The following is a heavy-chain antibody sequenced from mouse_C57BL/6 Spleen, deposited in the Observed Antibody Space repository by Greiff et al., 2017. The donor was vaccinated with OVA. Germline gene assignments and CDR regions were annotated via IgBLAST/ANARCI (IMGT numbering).Heavy chain of an antibody. CDR1: GYSITSGYY. Sequence: EVKLQESGPGLVKPSQSLSLTCSVTGYSITSGYYWNWIRQFPGNKLEWMGYISYDGSNNYNPSLKNRISITRDTSKNQFFLKLNSVTTEDTATYYCARDRDGSSEYWYFDVWGTGTTVTVSS. D-gene: IGHD1-1*01. CDR3: ARDRDGSSEYWYFDV. J-gene: IGHJ1*03. CDR2: ISYDGSN. V-gene: IGHV3-6*01.